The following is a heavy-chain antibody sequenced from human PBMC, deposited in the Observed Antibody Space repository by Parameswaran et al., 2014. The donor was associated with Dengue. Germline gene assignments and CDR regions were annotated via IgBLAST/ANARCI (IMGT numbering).Heavy chain of an antibody. CDR2: MNPNSGNT. Sequence: WVRQAPGQGLEWMGWMNPNSGNTGYAQKFQGRVTMTRNTSISTAYMELSSLRAEDTAVYYCARSSSTTNYYYGMDVWGQGTTVTVSS. CDR3: ARSSSTTNYYYGMDV. D-gene: IGHD2-2*01. J-gene: IGHJ6*02. V-gene: IGHV1-8*01.